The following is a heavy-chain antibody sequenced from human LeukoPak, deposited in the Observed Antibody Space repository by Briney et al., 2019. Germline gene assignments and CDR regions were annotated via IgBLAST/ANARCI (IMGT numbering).Heavy chain of an antibody. CDR1: GFTFSRYE. V-gene: IGHV3-48*03. CDR3: AQLGITMIGGV. Sequence: PVGSLRISCATSGFTFSRYEMKWVRPAPGKGLEWVSYISSSGSTIYYADSVKGRFTISRDNAKNSLYLQMNSLRAEDTAVYYCAQLGITMIGGVWGKGTTVTLSS. CDR2: ISSSGSTI. D-gene: IGHD3-10*02. J-gene: IGHJ6*04.